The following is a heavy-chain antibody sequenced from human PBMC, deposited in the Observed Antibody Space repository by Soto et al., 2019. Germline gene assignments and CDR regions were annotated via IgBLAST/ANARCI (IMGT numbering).Heavy chain of an antibody. V-gene: IGHV3-33*01. J-gene: IGHJ4*02. CDR2: IWYDGSNK. D-gene: IGHD4-17*01. Sequence: GGSLRLSCAASGFTFRSYGMHWVRQAPGKGLEWVAVIWYDGSNKYYADSVKGRFTISRDNSKNTLYLQMNSLRAEDTDVYYCARGHGDYTLYYFDYWGQGTLVTVSS. CDR3: ARGHGDYTLYYFDY. CDR1: GFTFRSYG.